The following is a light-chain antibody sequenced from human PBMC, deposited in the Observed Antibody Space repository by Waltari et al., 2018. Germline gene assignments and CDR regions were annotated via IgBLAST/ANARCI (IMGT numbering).Light chain of an antibody. CDR1: SSDVGNYNY. J-gene: IGLJ3*02. V-gene: IGLV2-14*01. CDR2: EVS. Sequence: QSALTQPASVSGSPGQSITISCTGPSSDVGNYNYVSWYQQHPDKAPKLMFYEVSYRPSGVSSRFSGSKSGNTASLTISGLQAEDEADYYCSLDISSSTYWVFGGGTKLTVL. CDR3: SLDISSSTYWV.